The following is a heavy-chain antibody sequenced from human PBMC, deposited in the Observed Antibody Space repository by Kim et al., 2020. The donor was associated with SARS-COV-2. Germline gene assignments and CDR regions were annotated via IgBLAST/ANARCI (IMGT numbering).Heavy chain of an antibody. D-gene: IGHD5-12*01. Sequence: SVKVSCKASGGTFSSYAISWVRQAPGQGLEWMGRIIPILGIANYAQKFQGRVTITADKSMSTAYMELSSLRSEDTAVYYCARAVEWLRPYYYYGMDVWGQGTTVTVSS. J-gene: IGHJ6*02. CDR3: ARAVEWLRPYYYYGMDV. V-gene: IGHV1-69*04. CDR1: GGTFSSYA. CDR2: IIPILGIA.